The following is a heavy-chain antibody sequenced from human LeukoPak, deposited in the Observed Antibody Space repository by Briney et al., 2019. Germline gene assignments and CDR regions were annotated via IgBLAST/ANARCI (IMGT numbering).Heavy chain of an antibody. D-gene: IGHD2-2*01. V-gene: IGHV3-21*01. J-gene: IGHJ6*03. Sequence: GGSLRLSCAASGFTFSSYSMNWVRQAPGKGLEWVSSISSSSSYIYYADSVKGRFTISRDNAKNSLYLQMNSLRDEDTAVYYCARDREDIVVVPAAIATSYYYYYMDVWGKGTTVTVSS. CDR3: ARDREDIVVVPAAIATSYYYYYMDV. CDR1: GFTFSSYS. CDR2: ISSSSSYI.